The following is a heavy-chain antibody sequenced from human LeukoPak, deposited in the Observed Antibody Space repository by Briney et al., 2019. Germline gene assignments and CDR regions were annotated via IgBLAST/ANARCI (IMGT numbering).Heavy chain of an antibody. CDR1: GHTFTTYY. J-gene: IGHJ5*02. D-gene: IGHD3-10*01. Sequence: ASVKVSCKASGHTFTTYYVHLERQAPGQWREWMGVINPSGDGTNYPQRFQGRVTLTRDTSTRTVYMELSSLRSDDTAVYYCARDRGGTGDHWFDPWGQGTLVTVSS. V-gene: IGHV1-46*01. CDR3: ARDRGGTGDHWFDP. CDR2: INPSGDGT.